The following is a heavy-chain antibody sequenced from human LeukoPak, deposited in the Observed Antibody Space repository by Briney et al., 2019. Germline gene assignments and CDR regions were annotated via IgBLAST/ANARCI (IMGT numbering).Heavy chain of an antibody. CDR1: RITFSSYA. CDR3: AKFGGTRDYYCYMDV. V-gene: IGHV3-23*01. J-gene: IGHJ6*03. Sequence: PGGSLRLSCAASRITFSSYAMNWVRQAPGKGLEWVSGISGSGDSTYYADSVKGRFTISRDNSKNTLYLQMNSLRAEDTAVYYCAKFGGTRDYYCYMDVWGKGTTVTVSS. CDR2: ISGSGDST. D-gene: IGHD3-16*01.